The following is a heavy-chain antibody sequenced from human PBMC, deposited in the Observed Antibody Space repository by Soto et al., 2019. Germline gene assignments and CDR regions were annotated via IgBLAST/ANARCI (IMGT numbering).Heavy chain of an antibody. J-gene: IGHJ6*02. CDR2: IYYAGST. V-gene: IGHV4-59*08. CDR1: GGSMISYY. D-gene: IGHD1-26*01. Sequence: SETVSLTCTVSGGSMISYYWSWIRQPPGRGLEWIGFIYYAGSTKYNPSLNSRVTISVDTSKNQFSLTVTSVTAADTAVYYCARVSGSYYYGMDVWGQGTTVTVSS. CDR3: ARVSGSYYYGMDV.